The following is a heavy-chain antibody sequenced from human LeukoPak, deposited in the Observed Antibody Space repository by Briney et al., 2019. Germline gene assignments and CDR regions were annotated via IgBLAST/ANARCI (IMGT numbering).Heavy chain of an antibody. CDR2: INPNSGGT. V-gene: IGHV1-2*04. Sequence: ASVKVSCKASGYTFTGYYMHWVRQAPGQGLEWMGWINPNSGGTNYAQKFQGWVTMTRDTSISTAYMELSRLRSDDTAVYYCATDLSSVVVTAFDYWGQGTLVTVSS. CDR1: GYTFTGYY. D-gene: IGHD2-21*02. CDR3: ATDLSSVVVTAFDY. J-gene: IGHJ4*02.